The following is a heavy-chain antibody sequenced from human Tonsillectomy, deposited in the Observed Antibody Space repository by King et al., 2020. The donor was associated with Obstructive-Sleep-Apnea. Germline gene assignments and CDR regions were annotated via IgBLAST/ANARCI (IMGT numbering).Heavy chain of an antibody. Sequence: VQLVESGGGVVQPGRSLRLSCAASGFTFSSYAMHWVRQAPGQGLEWVAVILYDGSNKYDADSVKGRFTISRDNSKNTLYLQMNSLRAEDTAVYYCARDDFYMVRGAPGGYWGQGTLVTVSS. V-gene: IGHV3-30-3*01. J-gene: IGHJ4*02. CDR1: GFTFSSYA. CDR3: ARDDFYMVRGAPGGY. CDR2: ILYDGSNK. D-gene: IGHD3-10*01.